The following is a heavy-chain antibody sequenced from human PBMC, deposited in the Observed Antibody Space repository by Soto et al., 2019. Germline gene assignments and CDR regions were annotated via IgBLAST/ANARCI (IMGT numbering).Heavy chain of an antibody. CDR2: ISYDGINK. D-gene: IGHD6-13*01. CDR3: AKVGIPYSSSWYFDY. Sequence: PGGSLRLSCAASGFTFSSYDIHWVRQAPGKGLEWVAVISYDGINKYYPDSVKGRFTISRDTSKNTLYLQMNSLRAEDTAVFYCAKVGIPYSSSWYFDYWGQGTLVTVSS. CDR1: GFTFSSYD. V-gene: IGHV3-30*18. J-gene: IGHJ4*02.